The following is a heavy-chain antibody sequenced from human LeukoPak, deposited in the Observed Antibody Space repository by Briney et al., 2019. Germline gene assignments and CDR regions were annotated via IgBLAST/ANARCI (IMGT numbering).Heavy chain of an antibody. V-gene: IGHV4-4*07. CDR3: AREKMTTITTIDY. Sequence: SDTLSLTCSVSGDSISTYFWTWIRPPAGKGLEWIGRIYISGTPNYNPSLRGRVTMSIDTSMNQFSLKLTAVTAADTAVYYCAREKMTTITTIDYWGQGTLVTVSS. CDR1: GDSISTYF. CDR2: IYISGTP. D-gene: IGHD4-11*01. J-gene: IGHJ4*02.